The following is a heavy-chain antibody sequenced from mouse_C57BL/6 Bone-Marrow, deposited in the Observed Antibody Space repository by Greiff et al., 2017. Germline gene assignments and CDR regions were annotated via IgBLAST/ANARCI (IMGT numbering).Heavy chain of an antibody. Sequence: VQLQQSGAELVKPGASVKLSCKASGYTFTSYWMHWVKQRPGQGLEWIGMIHPNSGSTNYNEKFKSKATLSVAKSSSTACMQLSSLTSEVSAVYYCARQLRLRFYWYFDVWGTGTTVTVSS. J-gene: IGHJ1*03. D-gene: IGHD3-2*02. CDR1: GYTFTSYW. CDR3: ARQLRLRFYWYFDV. CDR2: IHPNSGST. V-gene: IGHV1-64*01.